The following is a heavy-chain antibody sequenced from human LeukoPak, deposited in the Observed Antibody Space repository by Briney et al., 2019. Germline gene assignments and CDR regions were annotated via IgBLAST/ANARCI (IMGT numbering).Heavy chain of an antibody. D-gene: IGHD2-21*01. J-gene: IGHJ4*02. CDR1: GFTLRSYG. Sequence: GGSLRLSCAASGFTLRSYGMHWVRQAPGKGLEWVAVISYDGSNQYYADSVKGRFTISRDNSKNTLYLQMHSLRPEDTAVYYCAKGGVIVFYYLDYWGQGTLVTVSS. CDR2: ISYDGSNQ. CDR3: AKGGVIVFYYLDY. V-gene: IGHV3-30*18.